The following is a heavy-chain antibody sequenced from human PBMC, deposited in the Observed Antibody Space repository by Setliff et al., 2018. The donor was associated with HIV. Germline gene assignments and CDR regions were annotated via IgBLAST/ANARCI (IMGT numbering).Heavy chain of an antibody. D-gene: IGHD3-3*01. CDR1: GGSISSNIY. J-gene: IGHJ5*02. CDR2: FDSSGST. V-gene: IGHV4-39*07. CDR3: ARLRGSYDFSNWFDP. Sequence: SETLSLTCTVSGGSISSNIYWGWVRQSPKEGLEWIGSFDSSGSTNYNPSLKSRVTISVDTAKNQFSLKLSSVTAADTAVYYCARLRGSYDFSNWFDPWGQGTQVTVSS.